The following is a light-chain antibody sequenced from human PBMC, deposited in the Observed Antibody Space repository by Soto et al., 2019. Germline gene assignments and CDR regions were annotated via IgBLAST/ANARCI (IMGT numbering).Light chain of an antibody. Sequence: QSALTQPASVSESPGQSITISCTGTSSDVGAYDYVSWYQQHPDKAPKLMIYEVSNRPSGVSNRFSGSKSVNTATLTISGLQADDEADYYCSSYTSSSTRVFGTGTKLTVL. CDR3: SSYTSSSTRV. CDR2: EVS. CDR1: SSDVGAYDY. J-gene: IGLJ1*01. V-gene: IGLV2-14*03.